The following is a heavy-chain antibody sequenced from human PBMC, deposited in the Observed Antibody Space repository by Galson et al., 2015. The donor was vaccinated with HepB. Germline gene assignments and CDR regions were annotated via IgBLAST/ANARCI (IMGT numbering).Heavy chain of an antibody. CDR3: ARPVGATTELKRDAFDI. CDR2: IYYSGST. CDR1: GGSISSYY. V-gene: IGHV4-59*08. J-gene: IGHJ3*02. Sequence: ETLSLTCTVSGGSISSYYWSWIRQPPGKGLEWIGYIYYSGSTNYNPSLKSRVTISVDTSKNQFSLKLSSVTAADTAVYYCARPVGATTELKRDAFDIWGQGTMVTVSS. D-gene: IGHD1-26*01.